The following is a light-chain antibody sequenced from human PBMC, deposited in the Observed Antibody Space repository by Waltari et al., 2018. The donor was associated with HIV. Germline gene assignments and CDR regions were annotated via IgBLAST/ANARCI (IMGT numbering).Light chain of an antibody. CDR3: QTWDTGPV. Sequence: QLVLTPSPSASAFLGASVKITCTLNVALRSYAIARHQHQPEKGPRYLMKLKSDGSHNREDEIPDRFSASNSGADHHLTISSLQSEDEGYYYCQTWDTGPVFGGGTKLTVL. J-gene: IGLJ3*02. CDR1: VALRSYA. CDR2: LKSDGSH. V-gene: IGLV4-69*01.